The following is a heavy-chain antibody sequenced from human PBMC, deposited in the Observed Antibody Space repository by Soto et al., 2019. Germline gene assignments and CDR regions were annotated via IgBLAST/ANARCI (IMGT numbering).Heavy chain of an antibody. CDR1: GFTFSSYS. V-gene: IGHV3-21*01. J-gene: IGHJ5*02. D-gene: IGHD3-10*01. CDR2: ISSSSSNI. CDR3: ASDQITMVGGVPYLNWFDP. Sequence: EVQLVESGGGLVKPGGSLRLSCAASGFTFSSYSMNWVRQAPGKGLEWVSSISSSSSNIYYADSVKGRFTISRDNAKNSLCLQINSLGAEDTAVYYCASDQITMVGGVPYLNWFDPWGQETLVTVSS.